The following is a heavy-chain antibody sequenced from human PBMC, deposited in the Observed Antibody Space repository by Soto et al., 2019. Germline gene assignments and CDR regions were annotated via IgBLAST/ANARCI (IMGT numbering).Heavy chain of an antibody. CDR1: GDSVSSNSAA. D-gene: IGHD1-1*01. Sequence: SQTLSLTCAISGDSVSSNSAAWNWIRQSPSRGLEWLGRTYYRSKWYNDYAVSVKSRITINPDTSKNQFSLQLNSVTPEDTAVYYCARVGPRYKQNYYYGMDVWGQGTTVTV. CDR2: TYYRSKWYN. V-gene: IGHV6-1*01. CDR3: ARVGPRYKQNYYYGMDV. J-gene: IGHJ6*02.